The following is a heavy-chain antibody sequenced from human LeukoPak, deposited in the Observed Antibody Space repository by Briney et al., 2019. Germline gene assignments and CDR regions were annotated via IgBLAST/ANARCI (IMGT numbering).Heavy chain of an antibody. V-gene: IGHV4-34*01. CDR2: INHSGST. D-gene: IGHD5-18*01. J-gene: IGHJ4*02. CDR1: GGSFSGYY. CDR3: ARGRIQPDY. Sequence: SETLSLTCAVYGGSFSGYYWSWIRQPPGKGLEWIGEINHSGSTNYNPSLKSRVTISVDTSKNQFSLELSSVTAADTAVYYCARGRIQPDYWGQGTLVTVSS.